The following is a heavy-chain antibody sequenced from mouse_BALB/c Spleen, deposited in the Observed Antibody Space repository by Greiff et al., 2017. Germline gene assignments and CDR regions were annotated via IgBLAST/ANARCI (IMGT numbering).Heavy chain of an antibody. Sequence: VQLQQSGAELVKPGASVKMSCKAFGYTFTTYPIEWVKQNPGKSLEWIGSFHPYNDATKYNEKFKGKAKLPVEKSSSTVYLELSRLTSDDSAVYYCSRKELDYGYEDYWGQGTTLTVSS. J-gene: IGHJ2*01. CDR1: GYTFTTYP. CDR2: FHPYNDAT. D-gene: IGHD1-2*01. V-gene: IGHV1-47*01. CDR3: SRKELDYGYEDY.